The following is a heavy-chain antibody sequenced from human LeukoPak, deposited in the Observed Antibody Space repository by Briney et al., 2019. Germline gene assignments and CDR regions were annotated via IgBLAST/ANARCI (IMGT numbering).Heavy chain of an antibody. CDR1: GYSFTSYW. J-gene: IGHJ4*02. CDR2: IWYVGSNK. CDR3: AREEGRFDY. Sequence: GESLKISCKGSGYSFTSYWISWVRQAPGKGLEWVAVIWYVGSNKYYADSVKGRFTISRDNSKNTLYLQMNSLRAEGTAVYYCAREEGRFDYWGQGTLVTVSS. V-gene: IGHV3-33*01.